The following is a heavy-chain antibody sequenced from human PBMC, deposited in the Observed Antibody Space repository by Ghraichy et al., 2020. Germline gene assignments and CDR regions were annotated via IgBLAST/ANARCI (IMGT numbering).Heavy chain of an antibody. CDR3: ARFRPQYYYGSGSFYGMDV. CDR2: INHSGST. V-gene: IGHV4-34*01. J-gene: IGHJ6*02. CDR1: GGSFSGYY. Sequence: GSLRLSCAVYGGSFSGYYWSWIRQPPGKGLEWIGEINHSGSTNYNPSLKSRVTISVDTSKNQFSLKLTSVTAADTAVYYCARFRPQYYYGSGSFYGMDVWGQGTTVTVSS. D-gene: IGHD3-10*01.